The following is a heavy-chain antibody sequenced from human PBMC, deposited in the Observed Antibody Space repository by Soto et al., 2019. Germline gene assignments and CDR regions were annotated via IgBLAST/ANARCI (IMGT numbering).Heavy chain of an antibody. CDR1: GGTFSSYT. CDR3: ASPGYCSGGSCYSGHYFDY. CDR2: IIPILGIA. Sequence: QVQLVQSGAEVKKPGSSVKVSCKASGGTFSSYTISWVRQAPGQGLEWMGRIIPILGIANYAQKFQGRVTITADKSTSXAXTELSRLGSEATAVYYCASPGYCSGGSCYSGHYFDYWGQGTLATVSS. J-gene: IGHJ4*02. V-gene: IGHV1-69*02. D-gene: IGHD2-15*01.